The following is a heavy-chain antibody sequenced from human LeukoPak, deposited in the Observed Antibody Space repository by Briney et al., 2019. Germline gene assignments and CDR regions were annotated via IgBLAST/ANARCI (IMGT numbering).Heavy chain of an antibody. CDR1: GGSISSYY. V-gene: IGHV4-59*08. D-gene: IGHD5-18*01. CDR2: IYYGGST. CDR3: AIGYSYGFDY. Sequence: PSETLSLTCTVSGGSISSYYWSWIRQPPGKELEWIGYIYYGGSTNYNPSLKSRVTISLDTSTNQFSLKLSSVTAADTAVYYCAIGYSYGFDYWGQGTLVTVSS. J-gene: IGHJ4*02.